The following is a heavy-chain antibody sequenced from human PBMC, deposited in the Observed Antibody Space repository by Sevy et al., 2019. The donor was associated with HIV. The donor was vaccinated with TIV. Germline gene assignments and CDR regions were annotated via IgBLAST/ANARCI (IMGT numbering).Heavy chain of an antibody. Sequence: GGSLRLSCGASGFTFSNYAMSWVRQAPGKGSEWVSGINNGGSTYYADPVKGRFTISRDNSKKMVFLQMNSLRAEDTAVYYCASGDTTMITDLDYWGQGALVTVSS. CDR3: ASGDTTMITDLDY. CDR2: INNGGST. J-gene: IGHJ4*02. V-gene: IGHV3-23*01. CDR1: GFTFSNYA. D-gene: IGHD5-18*01.